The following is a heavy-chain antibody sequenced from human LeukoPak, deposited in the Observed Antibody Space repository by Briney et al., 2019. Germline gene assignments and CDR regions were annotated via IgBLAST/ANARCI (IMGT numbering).Heavy chain of an antibody. J-gene: IGHJ5*02. CDR2: IYYSGST. CDR3: ARDPRPARIFGVVIGWFDP. Sequence: SETLSLTCTVSGGSVSSGSYYWSWIRQPPGKGLEWIGYIYYSGSTNYNPSLKSRVTISVDTSKNQFSLKLSSVTAADTAVYYCARDPRPARIFGVVIGWFDPWGQGTLVTVSS. D-gene: IGHD3-3*01. CDR1: GGSVSSGSYY. V-gene: IGHV4-61*01.